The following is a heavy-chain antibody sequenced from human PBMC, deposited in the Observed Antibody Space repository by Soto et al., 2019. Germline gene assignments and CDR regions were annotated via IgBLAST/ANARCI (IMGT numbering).Heavy chain of an antibody. Sequence: SVKVSCKASGGTFSSYAISWVRQAPGQGLEWMGGIIPIVGTANYAQKFQGRVTITADESTSTAYMELSSLRSEYTAVYYCARDLKQLVPSIGYYGMDVWGQGTTVTVSS. V-gene: IGHV1-69*13. J-gene: IGHJ6*02. CDR2: IIPIVGTA. CDR3: ARDLKQLVPSIGYYGMDV. CDR1: GGTFSSYA. D-gene: IGHD6-13*01.